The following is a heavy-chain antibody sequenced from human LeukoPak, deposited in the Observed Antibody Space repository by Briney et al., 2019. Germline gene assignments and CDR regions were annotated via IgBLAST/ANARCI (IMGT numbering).Heavy chain of an antibody. Sequence: GGSLRLSCAASGFTFNNYVMSWVRQAPGKGLEWVSGISGSGASKVYSDSVRGRFTISRDNSKNTLYLQMNSLGAADTAVYYCARFGGFDYWGQETLVTVSS. V-gene: IGHV3-23*01. CDR2: ISGSGASK. J-gene: IGHJ4*02. CDR1: GFTFNNYV. CDR3: ARFGGFDY. D-gene: IGHD3-10*01.